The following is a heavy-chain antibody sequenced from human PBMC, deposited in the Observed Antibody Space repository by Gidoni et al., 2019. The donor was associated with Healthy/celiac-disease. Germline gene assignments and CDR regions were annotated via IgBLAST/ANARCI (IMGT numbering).Heavy chain of an antibody. J-gene: IGHJ4*01. CDR2: TYYSGST. CDR1: GGSISSSGFY. V-gene: IGHV4-39*01. Sequence: QLQLQESGPGLVKPSETLSLTCTVSGGSISSSGFYWGWIRQPPGKGLQWIGSTYYSGSTYYNPSLKSRVTISVDTSKNQFSLKLNSVTAADTAVYYCAAGRLYHLGYFDYWGHGTLVTVSS. D-gene: IGHD2-2*01. CDR3: AAGRLYHLGYFDY.